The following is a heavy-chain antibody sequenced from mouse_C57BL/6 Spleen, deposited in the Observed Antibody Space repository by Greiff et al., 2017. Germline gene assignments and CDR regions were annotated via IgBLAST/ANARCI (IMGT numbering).Heavy chain of an antibody. V-gene: IGHV1-76*01. Sequence: LVESGAELVRPGASVKLSCKASGYTFTDYYITWVKQRPGQGLEWIARIYPGSGNTYYNEKFKGKATLTAEKASSTAYMQLSSLTSEDSAVYFCAREGDGSSFDYWGQGTTLTVSS. CDR3: AREGDGSSFDY. CDR1: GYTFTDYY. J-gene: IGHJ2*01. D-gene: IGHD2-3*01. CDR2: IYPGSGNT.